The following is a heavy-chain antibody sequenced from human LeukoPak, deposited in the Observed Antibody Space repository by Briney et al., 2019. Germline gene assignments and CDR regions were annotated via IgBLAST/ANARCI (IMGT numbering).Heavy chain of an antibody. J-gene: IGHJ4*02. CDR2: IYYSGST. D-gene: IGHD4-23*01. Sequence: PSESLSLTCTVSGASISSYYWSWIRQPPGKGLEWIGYIYYSGSTNYNPSLKSRVTISVDTSKNQFSLRLTSVTAADTAVYYCARGGSGNSGNWGQGTL. V-gene: IGHV4-59*01. CDR1: GASISSYY. CDR3: ARGGSGNSGN.